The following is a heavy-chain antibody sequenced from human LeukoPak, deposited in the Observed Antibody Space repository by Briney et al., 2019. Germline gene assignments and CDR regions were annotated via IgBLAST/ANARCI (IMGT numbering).Heavy chain of an antibody. J-gene: IGHJ3*02. V-gene: IGHV4-61*08. CDR3: AQNWGSYAFDI. CDR1: GGSISSGGYY. CDR2: NSYSGST. Sequence: SQTLSLTCTVSGGSISSGGYYWSWIRQPPGKGLEWIGYNSYSGSTNYNPSLKSRVTISLDTSKNQFSLKLSSVTAADTAVYYCAQNWGSYAFDIWGQGTMVTVSS. D-gene: IGHD7-27*01.